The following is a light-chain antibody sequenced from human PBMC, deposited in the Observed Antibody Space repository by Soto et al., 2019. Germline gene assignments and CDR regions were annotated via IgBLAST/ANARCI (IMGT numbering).Light chain of an antibody. CDR3: QHSSSISPFT. Sequence: DIPMTQSPSSLSASVGDRVTITCRASQSISIYLNWYQQKPGKAPKLLIYAASSLQSGVPSRFSADGSGTDLTLSISSLQHEDFATYYCQHSSSISPFTFGHGTKWDIQ. CDR2: AAS. J-gene: IGKJ3*01. V-gene: IGKV1-39*01. CDR1: QSISIY.